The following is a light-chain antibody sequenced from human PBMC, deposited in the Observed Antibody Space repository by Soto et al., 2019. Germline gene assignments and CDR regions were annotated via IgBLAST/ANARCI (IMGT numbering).Light chain of an antibody. CDR2: DAS. Sequence: EIVLPQSPATLSLSPGEGATPSSRASQSVSSYLSWYQQKPGQAPRLLIYDASNRATGIPARFSGSGSGTDFTLTISSLEPEDFAVYYCQQRSNWPITFGQGTRLEI. V-gene: IGKV3-11*01. CDR3: QQRSNWPIT. J-gene: IGKJ5*01. CDR1: QSVSSY.